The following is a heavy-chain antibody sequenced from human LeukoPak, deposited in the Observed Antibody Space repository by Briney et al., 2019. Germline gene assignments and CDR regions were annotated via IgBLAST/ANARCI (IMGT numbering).Heavy chain of an antibody. V-gene: IGHV3-74*01. Sequence: PGRSLRLSCAGSGFTFSSYWMHWVRQAPGKGLVWVSRISTDASSTTYADSVNGRFTISRDNAKGTLYLQMSSLRAEDTAVYYCTGHHQAYSRTYWGQGTLVTVS. J-gene: IGHJ4*02. CDR2: ISTDASST. D-gene: IGHD4-11*01. CDR1: GFTFSSYW. CDR3: TGHHQAYSRTY.